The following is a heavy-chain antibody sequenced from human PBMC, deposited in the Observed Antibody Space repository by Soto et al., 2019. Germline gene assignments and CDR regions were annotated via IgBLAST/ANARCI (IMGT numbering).Heavy chain of an antibody. CDR2: ISWDGRDT. Sequence: QPGGSLRLSCAASGFTFDDYTMHWVRQAPGNVLEWVSLISWDGRDTYYIVSVRGRFTISRDNSKNSLYLLIHSLRTEDTALYYCAKTCSFGSCFDYWGQGT. D-gene: IGHD2-15*01. V-gene: IGHV3-43*01. CDR3: AKTCSFGSCFDY. CDR1: GFTFDDYT. J-gene: IGHJ4*02.